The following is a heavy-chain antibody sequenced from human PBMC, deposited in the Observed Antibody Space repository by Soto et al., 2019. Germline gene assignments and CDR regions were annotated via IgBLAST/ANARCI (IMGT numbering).Heavy chain of an antibody. CDR3: ARLLYGDYYFDY. V-gene: IGHV4-39*01. CDR1: GGSISSSSYY. J-gene: IGHJ4*02. Sequence: LSLTCTVSGGSISSSSYYWGWIRQPPGKGLEWIGSIYYSGSTYYNPSLKSRVTISVDTSKNQFSLKLSSVTAADTAVYYCARLLYGDYYFDYWGQGTLVTVSS. D-gene: IGHD4-17*01. CDR2: IYYSGST.